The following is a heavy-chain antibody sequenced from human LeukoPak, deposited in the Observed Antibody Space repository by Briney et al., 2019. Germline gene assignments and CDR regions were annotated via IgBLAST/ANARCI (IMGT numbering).Heavy chain of an antibody. CDR2: ISGGSDYI. Sequence: PGGSLRLSCAASGFTFSTSTMNWVRQAPGKGLEWVSSISGGSDYIYYADSVKGRFTTSRDNAKNSLYLQMNSLRGEDTAVYYCVRIPNSADFPNWFDPWGQGTLVTVSS. D-gene: IGHD2/OR15-2a*01. J-gene: IGHJ5*02. V-gene: IGHV3-21*01. CDR3: VRIPNSADFPNWFDP. CDR1: GFTFSTST.